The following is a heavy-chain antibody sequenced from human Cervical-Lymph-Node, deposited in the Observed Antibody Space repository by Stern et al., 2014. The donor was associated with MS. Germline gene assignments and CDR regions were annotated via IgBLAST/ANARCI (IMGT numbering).Heavy chain of an antibody. CDR2: ISGSGGAT. J-gene: IGHJ3*01. CDR1: GITYSNYA. CDR3: AKDRPFSAAFDL. D-gene: IGHD3-10*01. Sequence: EVHLVESGGGLVQPGGSLRLSCVASGITYSNYALSWVRQTPGKGLEWVSTISGSGGATYYADPVKGRFTISSDSSKNVVYMQMNSLRAEDTAIYYCAKDRPFSAAFDLWGQGTLVTVAS. V-gene: IGHV3-23*04.